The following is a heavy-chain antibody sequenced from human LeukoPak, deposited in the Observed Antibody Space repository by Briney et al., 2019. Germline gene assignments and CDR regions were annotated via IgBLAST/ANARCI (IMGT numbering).Heavy chain of an antibody. Sequence: GGSLRLSCAPSGFTFDDYAMHSVRHAPGKGLEWVSGISLNSGSIGYGDSVKARFTISRDNAKNSLYVQMNSLRAEDTALYYCAKDVRGVASSRSYYYYGMDVWGQGTTVTVSS. CDR2: ISLNSGSI. J-gene: IGHJ6*02. D-gene: IGHD3-10*01. V-gene: IGHV3-9*01. CDR3: AKDVRGVASSRSYYYYGMDV. CDR1: GFTFDDYA.